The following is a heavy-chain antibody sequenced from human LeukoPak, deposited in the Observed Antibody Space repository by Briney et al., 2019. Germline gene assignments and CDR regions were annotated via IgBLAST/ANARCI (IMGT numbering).Heavy chain of an antibody. CDR3: TRGGADYGDYDRFFAY. D-gene: IGHD4-17*01. J-gene: IGHJ4*02. V-gene: IGHV3-49*04. CDR2: IRSKAYGGTI. CDR1: GFTFGDYA. Sequence: GGSLRLSCTTSGFTFGDYAMSWVRQAPGKGLEWVIFIRSKAYGGTIDYAASVKGRFTISRDDSKNIAYLQMNSLKIEDTAVYYCTRGGADYGDYDRFFAYWGQETLVTVSS.